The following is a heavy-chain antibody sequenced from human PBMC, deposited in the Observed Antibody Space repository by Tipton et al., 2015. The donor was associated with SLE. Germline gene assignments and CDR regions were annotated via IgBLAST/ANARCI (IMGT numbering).Heavy chain of an antibody. CDR1: GYFITTGHY. CDR3: ARHHGSGWLYGLDV. J-gene: IGHJ6*02. D-gene: IGHD6-19*01. V-gene: IGHV4-38-2*01. CDR2: IYYREGT. Sequence: LRLSCDVSGYFITTGHYWGWIRQPPGEGLEWIGYIYYREGTNYSPSLKSRVTISLDASKNQLSLKLSSVTAADTAVYYCARHHGSGWLYGLDVWGQGTTVTVSS.